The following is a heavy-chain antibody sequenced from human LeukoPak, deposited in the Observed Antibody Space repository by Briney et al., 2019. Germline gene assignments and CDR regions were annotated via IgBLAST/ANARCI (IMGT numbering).Heavy chain of an antibody. D-gene: IGHD3-3*01. J-gene: IGHJ2*01. CDR3: ARDGVSALNLYSDL. CDR1: GGSISSGNYY. V-gene: IGHV4-61*10. CDR2: IYYSGST. Sequence: PSETLSLTCTVSGGSISSGNYYWSWIRQPAGKGLEWIGYIYYSGSTDYNPSLKSRVIISVDTSKNQFSLSLISVTAADTAVYYCARDGVSALNLYSDLWGRGTLVTVSS.